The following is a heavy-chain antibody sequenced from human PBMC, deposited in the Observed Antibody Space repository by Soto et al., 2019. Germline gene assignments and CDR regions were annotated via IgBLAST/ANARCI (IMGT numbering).Heavy chain of an antibody. V-gene: IGHV4-4*02. D-gene: IGHD7-27*01. CDR2: IYHSGST. J-gene: IGHJ6*02. CDR1: GGSISSSNW. Sequence: PSETLSLTCAVSGGSISSSNWWRLVRQPPGKGLEWIGEIYHSGSTNYNPSLKSRVTISVDKSKNQFSLKLSSVTAADTAVYYCARQTGDRNYYYGMDVWGQGTTVT. CDR3: ARQTGDRNYYYGMDV.